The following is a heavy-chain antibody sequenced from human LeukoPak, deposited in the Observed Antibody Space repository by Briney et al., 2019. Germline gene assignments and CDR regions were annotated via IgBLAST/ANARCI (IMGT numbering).Heavy chain of an antibody. V-gene: IGHV1-18*01. CDR3: ARSSGVELRDGTDY. D-gene: IGHD1-7*01. CDR1: GYTFTSYG. CDR2: ISAYNGNT. Sequence: ASVKVSCKASGYTFTSYGISWVRQAPGQGLEWMGWISAYNGNTNYAQKLQGRVTMTTDTSTSTAYMELRSLRAEDTAVYYCARSSGVELRDGTDYWGQGTLVTVSS. J-gene: IGHJ4*02.